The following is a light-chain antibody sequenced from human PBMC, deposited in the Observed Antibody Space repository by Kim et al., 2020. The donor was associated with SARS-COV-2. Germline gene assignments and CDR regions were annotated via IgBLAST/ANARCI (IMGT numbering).Light chain of an antibody. Sequence: EIVLTQSPGTLSLSPGERATLSCRASQSVSSSYLAWHQQKPGQAPRLLIYGASSRATGIPDRFSGCGSGTDFTLTISRLEPEDFAVYYCHQYGSSWTFGQGTKVDIK. CDR3: HQYGSSWT. CDR2: GAS. CDR1: QSVSSSY. V-gene: IGKV3-20*01. J-gene: IGKJ1*01.